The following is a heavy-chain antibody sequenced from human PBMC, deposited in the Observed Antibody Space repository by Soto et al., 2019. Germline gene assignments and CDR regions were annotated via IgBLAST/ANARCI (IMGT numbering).Heavy chain of an antibody. V-gene: IGHV4-31*03. D-gene: IGHD2-15*01. Sequence: SETLSLTCTVSGGSISSGGYYWSWIRQHPGKGLEWIGYIYYSGSTYYNPSLKSRVAISVDTSKNQFSLKLSSVTAADTAVYYCARLSNCSGGSCRYFGGRYFDYWGQGTLVTVSS. J-gene: IGHJ4*02. CDR3: ARLSNCSGGSCRYFGGRYFDY. CDR2: IYYSGST. CDR1: GGSISSGGYY.